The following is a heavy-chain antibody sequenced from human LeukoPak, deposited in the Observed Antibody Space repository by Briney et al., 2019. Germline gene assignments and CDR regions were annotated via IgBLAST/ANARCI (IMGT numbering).Heavy chain of an antibody. CDR2: IYSGGST. D-gene: IGHD6-19*01. CDR1: GFTVSSNY. V-gene: IGHV3-53*01. Sequence: GGSLRLSCAASGFTVSSNYMSWVRQAPGKGLEWVSVIYSGGSTYYADSVKGGFTISRDNSKNTLYLQMNSLRAEDTAVYYCARDPYSSGWYSGAFDIWGQGTMVTVSS. CDR3: ARDPYSSGWYSGAFDI. J-gene: IGHJ3*02.